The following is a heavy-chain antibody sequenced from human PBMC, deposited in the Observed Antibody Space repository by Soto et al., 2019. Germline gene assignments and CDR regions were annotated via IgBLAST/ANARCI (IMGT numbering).Heavy chain of an antibody. CDR2: VYESGST. V-gene: IGHV4-59*08. J-gene: IGHJ3*02. CDR3: ARQRAYDWNGRDAFDI. D-gene: IGHD1-20*01. CDR1: GGSISGYY. Sequence: QVLVQKSGPGLVKPSETLSLTCIVSGGSISGYYWSWIRQPPGKGLEWIGHVYESGSTNYNPSLKSRITILVDTSKNHFSLKMTSVTAADTAVYYCARQRAYDWNGRDAFDIWGQGTMVTVSS.